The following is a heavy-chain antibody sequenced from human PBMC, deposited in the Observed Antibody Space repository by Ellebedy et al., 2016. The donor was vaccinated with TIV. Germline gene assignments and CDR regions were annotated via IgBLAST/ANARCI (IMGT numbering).Heavy chain of an antibody. V-gene: IGHV4-39*07. Sequence: SETLSLXXTVSGGSISSSSYYWGWIRQPPGKGLEWIGSFYYSGSTYYNPSLKSRVTMSIDPSKNQLSLKMTSVTAADTAIYYCARMTSRGFSTPAYWGQGTLVTVSS. D-gene: IGHD5-12*01. CDR3: ARMTSRGFSTPAY. CDR1: GGSISSSSYY. CDR2: FYYSGST. J-gene: IGHJ4*02.